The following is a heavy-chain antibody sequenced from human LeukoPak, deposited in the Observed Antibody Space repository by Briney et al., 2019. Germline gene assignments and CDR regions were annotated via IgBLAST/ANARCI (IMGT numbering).Heavy chain of an antibody. D-gene: IGHD3-10*01. CDR2: ISYDGSNK. Sequence: GGSLRLSCAASGFTFSSYWMSWVRQAPGKGLEWVAVISYDGSNKYYADSVKGRFTISRDNSKNTLYLQMNSLRAEDTAVYYCARDEVLLWFGEPPGPYDYYGMDVWGQGTTVTVSS. J-gene: IGHJ6*02. CDR3: ARDEVLLWFGEPPGPYDYYGMDV. CDR1: GFTFSSYW. V-gene: IGHV3-30-3*01.